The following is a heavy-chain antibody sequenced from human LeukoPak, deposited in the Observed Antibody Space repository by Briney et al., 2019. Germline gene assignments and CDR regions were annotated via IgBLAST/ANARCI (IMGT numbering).Heavy chain of an antibody. CDR1: GYTFTSYY. D-gene: IGHD2-21*02. V-gene: IGHV1-46*01. Sequence: GASEKVSCKASGYTFTSYYMHWVRQAPGQGLEWMGIINPSGGSTSYAQKFQGRVTMTRDTSTSTVYMELSSLRSEDTAVYYCARDGRAYCGGDCYSDIWSQGTMVTVSS. J-gene: IGHJ3*02. CDR3: ARDGRAYCGGDCYSDI. CDR2: INPSGGST.